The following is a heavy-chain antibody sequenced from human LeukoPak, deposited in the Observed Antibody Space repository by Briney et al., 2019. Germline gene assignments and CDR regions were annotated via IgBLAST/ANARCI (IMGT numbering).Heavy chain of an antibody. D-gene: IGHD3-10*01. CDR3: ASMSDSESYFRPLDY. J-gene: IGHJ4*02. Sequence: GSLRLSCASSAFSSDDHDMNWVRQAPGEGLEWVGRTKNKAKKYGTEYAASVKGRFTISRDDSKNSVYLQMSSLKIEDTALYYCASMSDSESYFRPLDYWGQGTLVTVSS. CDR2: TKNKAKKYGT. CDR1: AFSSDDHD. V-gene: IGHV3-72*01.